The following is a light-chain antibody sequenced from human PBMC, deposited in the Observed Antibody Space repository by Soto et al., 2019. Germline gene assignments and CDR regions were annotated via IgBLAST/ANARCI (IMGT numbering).Light chain of an antibody. CDR3: QQSYNFPRT. V-gene: IGKV1-39*01. J-gene: IGKJ1*01. Sequence: DIQMTQSPSSLSASVGDRVTIPCRASQNIDTYLNWYLQKPGQAPKLLIYSAYSLQSGVSPRFSGDGSGTDFTLTISSLQPEDFATYYCQQSYNFPRTFGQGTTV. CDR2: SAY. CDR1: QNIDTY.